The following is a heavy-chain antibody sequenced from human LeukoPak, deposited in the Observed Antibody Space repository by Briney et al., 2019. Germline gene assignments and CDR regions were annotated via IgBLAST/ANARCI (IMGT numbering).Heavy chain of an antibody. CDR3: ASRSIAAAGAFDY. CDR1: GFTFSSYG. CDR2: ISSSSSYI. J-gene: IGHJ4*02. V-gene: IGHV3-21*01. D-gene: IGHD6-13*01. Sequence: GGSLRLSCAASGFTFSSYGMHWVRQAPGKGLEWVSSISSSSSYIYYADSVKGRFTISRDNAKNSLYLQMNSLRAEDKAVYYCASRSIAAAGAFDYWGQGPLVTVPS.